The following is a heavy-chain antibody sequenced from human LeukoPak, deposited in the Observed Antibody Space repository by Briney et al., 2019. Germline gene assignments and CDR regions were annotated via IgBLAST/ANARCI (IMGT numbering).Heavy chain of an antibody. CDR3: ARAFQYDD. D-gene: IGHD2-21*01. CDR2: IYPGDSDT. Sequence: GESLKISCQGSGYTFSNYWIAWVRQMPGKGLEWMGIIYPGDSDTKYSPSFQGQVTISADKSINSAYPQWSSLKASDTAMYYCARAFQYDDWGQGTLVTVSS. V-gene: IGHV5-51*01. CDR1: GYTFSNYW. J-gene: IGHJ4*02.